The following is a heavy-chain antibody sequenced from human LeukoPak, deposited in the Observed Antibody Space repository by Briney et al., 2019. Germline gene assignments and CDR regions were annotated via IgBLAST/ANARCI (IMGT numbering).Heavy chain of an antibody. CDR1: GFTFSSYW. D-gene: IGHD3-22*01. V-gene: IGHV3-7*01. Sequence: PGGSLRLSCAASGFTFSSYWMSWVRQAPGKGLEWVANIKQDGSEEYYVDSVKGRFTISRDNAKNSLYLQMNSLRAEDTAVYYCAREIYDSSGYYYGPFDYWGQGTLVAVSS. CDR3: AREIYDSSGYYYGPFDY. J-gene: IGHJ4*02. CDR2: IKQDGSEE.